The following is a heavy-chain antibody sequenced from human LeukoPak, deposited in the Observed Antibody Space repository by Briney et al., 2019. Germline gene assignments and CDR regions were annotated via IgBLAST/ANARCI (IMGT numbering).Heavy chain of an antibody. D-gene: IGHD3-22*01. V-gene: IGHV1-69*13. CDR3: ARSPPYYDTSGYYLGAFDI. CDR2: IIPIFGTA. Sequence: ASVKVSCKASGGTFSSYAISWVRQAPGQGLEWMGGIIPIFGTANYAQKFQGRVTITADESTSTACMELSSLRSEDTAVYYCARSPPYYDTSGYYLGAFDIWGQGTMVIVSS. CDR1: GGTFSSYA. J-gene: IGHJ3*02.